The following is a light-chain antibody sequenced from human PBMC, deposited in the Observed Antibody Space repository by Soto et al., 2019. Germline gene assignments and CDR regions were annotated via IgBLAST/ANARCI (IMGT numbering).Light chain of an antibody. CDR2: EVS. CDR1: SSDIGYYNY. Sequence: QSALAQPASVSGSPGQSINISCSGTSSDIGYYNYVSWYQQHPGKAPKLVIYEVSNRPSGISNRFSGSKSGNTASLTISGLQAEDEGDYYCSSYRRNRDVVFGGGTKVTVL. V-gene: IGLV2-14*01. J-gene: IGLJ3*02. CDR3: SSYRRNRDVV.